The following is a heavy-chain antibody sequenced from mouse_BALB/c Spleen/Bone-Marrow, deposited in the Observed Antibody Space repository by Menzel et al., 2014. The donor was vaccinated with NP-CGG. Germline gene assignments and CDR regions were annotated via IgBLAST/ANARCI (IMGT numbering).Heavy chain of an antibody. CDR3: KSNNYGSSRGFVY. J-gene: IGHJ3*01. Sequence: QVQLQQSDAELVKPGASVKMSCKASGYTFTGHAIHWAEQKPEQGLEWIGYISPGNGDIKYNEKFKGKATLTADKSSSTAYMQLNSLTSEDSAVYFCKSNNYGSSRGFVYWGQGTPVTVSA. CDR2: ISPGNGDI. CDR1: GYTFTGHA. D-gene: IGHD1-1*01. V-gene: IGHV1S53*02.